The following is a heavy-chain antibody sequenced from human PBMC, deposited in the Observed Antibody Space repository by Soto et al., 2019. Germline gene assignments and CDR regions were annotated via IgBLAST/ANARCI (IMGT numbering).Heavy chain of an antibody. Sequence: SDTLSLTCTVSGGSISSSSYYWGWIRQPPGKGLEWIGSIYYSGSTYYNPSLKSRVTISVDTSKNQFSLKLSSVTAADTAVYYCARIEHYDILTGYYDYYYMDVWDKGTTVT. CDR3: ARIEHYDILTGYYDYYYMDV. D-gene: IGHD3-9*01. V-gene: IGHV4-39*01. CDR1: GGSISSSSYY. CDR2: IYYSGST. J-gene: IGHJ6*03.